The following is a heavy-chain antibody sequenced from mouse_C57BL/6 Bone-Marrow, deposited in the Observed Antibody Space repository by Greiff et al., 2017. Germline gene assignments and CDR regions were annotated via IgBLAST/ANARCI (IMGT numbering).Heavy chain of an antibody. CDR2: IYPRSGNT. J-gene: IGHJ3*01. D-gene: IGHD2-2*01. CDR1: GYTFTSYG. V-gene: IGHV1-81*01. Sequence: QVQLKQSGAELARPGASVKLSCKASGYTFTSYGISWVKQRTGQGLEWIGEIYPRSGNTYYNEKFKGKATLTADKSSSTAYMGLRSLTSEDSAVYFCARGGGVMVTTSFAYWGQGTLVTVSA. CDR3: ARGGGVMVTTSFAY.